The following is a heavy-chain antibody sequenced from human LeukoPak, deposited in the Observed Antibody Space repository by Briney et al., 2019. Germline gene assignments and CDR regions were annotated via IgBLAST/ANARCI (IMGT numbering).Heavy chain of an antibody. J-gene: IGHJ4*02. D-gene: IGHD6-19*01. CDR3: ARASGWYRELNY. V-gene: IGHV4-59*01. CDR2: IYYSGST. CDR1: GGSISSYY. Sequence: SETLSLTCTVSGGSISSYYWSWIRQPPGKGLEWIGYIYYSGSTNYNPSLKSRVTISVDTSKNQFSLKLSSVTAADTAVYYCARASGWYRELNYWGQGTLVPVSS.